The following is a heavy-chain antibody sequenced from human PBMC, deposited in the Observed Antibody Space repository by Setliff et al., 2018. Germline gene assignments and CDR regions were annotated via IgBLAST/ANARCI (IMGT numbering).Heavy chain of an antibody. CDR2: VYYNGAA. Sequence: LSLTCTVSGGSVGNSHYYWSWIRQSPGRGLEYIGYVYYNGAADYSPSLKSRVTLSVDTSKNQFSLKLTSVTAADTAVYYCARGGTFRYFDYWGQGTPVT. J-gene: IGHJ4*02. CDR1: GGSVGNSHYY. V-gene: IGHV4-61*01. D-gene: IGHD5-12*01. CDR3: ARGGTFRYFDY.